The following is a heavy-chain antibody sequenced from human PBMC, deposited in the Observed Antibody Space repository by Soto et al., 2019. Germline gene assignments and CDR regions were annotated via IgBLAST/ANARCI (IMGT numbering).Heavy chain of an antibody. Sequence: PGESLKISCKGPGYSFTSYWISWVRHMPGKGLELMGIIDPSDSYTNYIPSFQGHVTISADKYISTAYLQWSSLKASDTAMYYCERHLMGSPDGMDVWGQGTKVTVSS. CDR3: ERHLMGSPDGMDV. CDR2: IDPSDSYT. D-gene: IGHD1-26*01. V-gene: IGHV5-10-1*01. J-gene: IGHJ6*02. CDR1: GYSFTSYW.